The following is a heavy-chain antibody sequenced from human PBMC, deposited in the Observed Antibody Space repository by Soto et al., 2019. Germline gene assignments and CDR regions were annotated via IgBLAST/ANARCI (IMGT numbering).Heavy chain of an antibody. Sequence: QVQLVQSGAEVKKPGASVKVSCKASGYTFTSYAMHWVRQAPGQRLEWMGWINAGNGNTKYSQKFPGRVTITRDTSARTAYMELSSLRSEDTAVYYCARGPGGPDGPGDYWGQGTLVTVSS. V-gene: IGHV1-3*01. CDR1: GYTFTSYA. D-gene: IGHD2-15*01. CDR2: INAGNGNT. J-gene: IGHJ4*02. CDR3: ARGPGGPDGPGDY.